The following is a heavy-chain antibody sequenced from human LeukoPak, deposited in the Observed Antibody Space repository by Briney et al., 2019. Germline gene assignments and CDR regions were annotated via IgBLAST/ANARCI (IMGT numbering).Heavy chain of an antibody. J-gene: IGHJ3*02. Sequence: ASVKVSCKASGYTFNTYGISWVRQAPGQGLEWMGWISTYDGNTNYAQSLQGSVTMTTDTSTRTAYMELRSLRSGDTAVYYYARWSYSSDWYFGTFDIWGQGTTVTISS. CDR3: ARWSYSSDWYFGTFDI. V-gene: IGHV1-18*01. CDR2: ISTYDGNT. CDR1: GYTFNTYG. D-gene: IGHD6-19*01.